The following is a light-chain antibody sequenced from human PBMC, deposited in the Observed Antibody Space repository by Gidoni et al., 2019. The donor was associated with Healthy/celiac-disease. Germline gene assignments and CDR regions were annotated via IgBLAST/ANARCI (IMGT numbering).Light chain of an antibody. J-gene: IGLJ2*01. V-gene: IGLV3-1*01. CDR3: QAWDSSTVV. CDR1: NLGDKY. Sequence: YELTQPPSLSVSPGQTASITCSGDNLGDKYACWYQQKPGQSPVLVIYQDSKRPSGLPERFSGSNSGNTATLTVSGTQAMDEDDYYCQAWDSSTVVFGGGTKLTVL. CDR2: QDS.